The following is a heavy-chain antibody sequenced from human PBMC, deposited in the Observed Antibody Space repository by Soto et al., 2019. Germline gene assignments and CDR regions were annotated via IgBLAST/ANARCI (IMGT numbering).Heavy chain of an antibody. CDR3: AREPPHYYDSSGSFDY. CDR1: GGTFSSYA. J-gene: IGHJ4*02. Sequence: SVKVSCKASGGTFSSYAISWVRQAPGQGLEWMGGIIPIFGTANYAQKFQGRVTITADESTSTAYMELSSLRSEDTAVYYCAREPPHYYDSSGSFDYWGQGTLVTVSS. V-gene: IGHV1-69*13. CDR2: IIPIFGTA. D-gene: IGHD3-22*01.